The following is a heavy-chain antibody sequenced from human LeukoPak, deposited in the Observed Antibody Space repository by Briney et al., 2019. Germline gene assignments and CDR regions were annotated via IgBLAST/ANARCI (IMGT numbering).Heavy chain of an antibody. CDR2: IHYSGSS. D-gene: IGHD3-3*01. CDR1: GGSVSSDGCY. CDR3: AKDSVYYAKPRYYFDY. V-gene: IGHV4-61*08. Sequence: SETLSLTCTVSGGSVSSDGCYWTWIRQPPGKGLEWIGYIHYSGSSNYSPSLKSRVTMSLDTSKNQFSLKLSSVTAADTAVYYCAKDSVYYAKPRYYFDYWGQGTLVTVSS. J-gene: IGHJ4*02.